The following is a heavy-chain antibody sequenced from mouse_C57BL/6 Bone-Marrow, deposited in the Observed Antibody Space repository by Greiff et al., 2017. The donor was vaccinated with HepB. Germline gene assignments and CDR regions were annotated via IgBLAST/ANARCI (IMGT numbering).Heavy chain of an antibody. CDR3: ARLPRSWFAY. Sequence: QVQLQQSGAELVKPGASVKLSCKASGYTFTSYWMHWVKQRPGQGLEWIGMIHPNSGSTNYNEKFKSKATLTVDKSSSTAYMPRSSLTSEDSAVYYCARLPRSWFAYWGQGTLVTVSA. CDR2: IHPNSGST. CDR1: GYTFTSYW. J-gene: IGHJ3*01. V-gene: IGHV1-64*01. D-gene: IGHD5-1*01.